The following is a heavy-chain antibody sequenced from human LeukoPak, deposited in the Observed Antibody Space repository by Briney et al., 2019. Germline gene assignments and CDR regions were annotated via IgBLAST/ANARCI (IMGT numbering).Heavy chain of an antibody. J-gene: IGHJ5*02. CDR2: IYYSSNT. CDR3: ARKLERTANCDSTSCYADGDWFDP. Sequence: WETLSLTCTVSGGSISTYNWSWIRQPPGKGLEWIGTIYYSSNTDYNPSLKSRVTISIDTSEKQFSLKFSSVNAADTAVYYCARKLERTANCDSTSCYADGDWFDPWGQGTLVTVSS. D-gene: IGHD2-2*01. CDR1: GGSISTYN. V-gene: IGHV4-59*01.